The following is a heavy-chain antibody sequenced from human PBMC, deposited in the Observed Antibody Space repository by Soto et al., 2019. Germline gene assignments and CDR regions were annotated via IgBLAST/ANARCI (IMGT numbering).Heavy chain of an antibody. D-gene: IGHD6-19*01. CDR2: IYSDGTT. J-gene: IGHJ2*01. Sequence: EVQLVESGGGLVQPGGSLRLSCTASGFAVSSNYMNWVRQAPGKGLEWVSIIYSDGTTYYADSVKGRFAISRDSSKNTLFLQMNSLRAEDTAVYYGARGGYTSGWGHWFFDLWGRGTLVTVSS. CDR3: ARGGYTSGWGHWFFDL. V-gene: IGHV3-66*01. CDR1: GFAVSSNY.